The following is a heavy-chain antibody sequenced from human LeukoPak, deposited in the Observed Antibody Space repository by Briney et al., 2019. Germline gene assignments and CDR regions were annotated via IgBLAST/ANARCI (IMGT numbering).Heavy chain of an antibody. CDR3: ARGSPSVHY. CDR2: IIPIFGTA. Sequence: SVKVSCKASGGTFSSYAISWVRQAPGQGLEWMGGIIPIFGTANYAQKFQGRVTMTRDTSISTAYMELSRLRSDDTAVYYCARGSPSVHYWGQGTLVTVSS. V-gene: IGHV1-69*05. CDR1: GGTFSSYA. J-gene: IGHJ4*02.